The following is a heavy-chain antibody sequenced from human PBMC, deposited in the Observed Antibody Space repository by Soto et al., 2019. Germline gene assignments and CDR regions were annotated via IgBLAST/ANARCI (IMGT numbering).Heavy chain of an antibody. J-gene: IGHJ4*02. CDR3: AKSMWGYGWWSYSSDY. V-gene: IGHV3-23*01. D-gene: IGHD3-10*01. CDR2: LSGSGGST. Sequence: EVQLLESGGGLVQPGGSLRLSCAASGFTFSSYAMSWVRQAPGKGLEWVSALSGSGGSTYYADSVKGRFTISRDNSKNTLYLQMNRLRAEDTAVYYCAKSMWGYGWWSYSSDYWGQGTLVTVSS. CDR1: GFTFSSYA.